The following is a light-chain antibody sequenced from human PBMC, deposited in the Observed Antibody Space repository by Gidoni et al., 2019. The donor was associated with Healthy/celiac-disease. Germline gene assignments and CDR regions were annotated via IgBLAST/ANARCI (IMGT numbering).Light chain of an antibody. CDR2: LGS. J-gene: IGKJ1*01. CDR1: QSLLHSNGYNY. Sequence: DIVMTQSPLSLPVTPGEPASISCRSSQSLLHSNGYNYLDWYLQKPGQSPQLLIYLGSNRASGVPDRFSGSGSGTDFTLKISRVEAEDVGVYYCMQALQTPVAFXQXTKVXIK. V-gene: IGKV2-28*01. CDR3: MQALQTPVA.